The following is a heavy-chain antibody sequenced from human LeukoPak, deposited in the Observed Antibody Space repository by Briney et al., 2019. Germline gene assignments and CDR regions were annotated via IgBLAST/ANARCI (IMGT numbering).Heavy chain of an antibody. J-gene: IGHJ4*02. CDR3: ARRLTGVDY. Sequence: ASVKVSCKASGYTFTAYYMNWVRQAPGQGLEWMGWINPNGGGTNYAQKFQGRVTMTRDTSISTVYMELNSLRSDDTAVYYCARRLTGVDYWGQGTQATVSS. D-gene: IGHD7-27*01. CDR1: GYTFTAYY. V-gene: IGHV1-2*02. CDR2: INPNGGGT.